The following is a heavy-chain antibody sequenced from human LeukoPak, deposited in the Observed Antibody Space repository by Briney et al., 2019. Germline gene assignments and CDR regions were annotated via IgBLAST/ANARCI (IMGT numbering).Heavy chain of an antibody. J-gene: IGHJ4*02. CDR3: TTGEEGGVDY. Sequence: GGSLRLSCAASGFTFSNAWMSWVRQAPGKGLEWVGGIKSKTNGGTTNYAAPVKGRFTISRDDSKNTLYLQMNSLKTEDTAVYYCTTGEEGGVDYWGQGTLVTVSS. D-gene: IGHD1-26*01. CDR1: GFTFSNAW. V-gene: IGHV3-15*01. CDR2: IKSKTNGGTT.